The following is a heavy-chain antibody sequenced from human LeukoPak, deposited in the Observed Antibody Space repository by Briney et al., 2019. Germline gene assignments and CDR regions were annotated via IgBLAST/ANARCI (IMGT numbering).Heavy chain of an antibody. J-gene: IGHJ5*01. CDR2: IYSSGSA. CDR1: SDSMTYIF. CDR3: ARASGTMIRGVKIWFDS. V-gene: IGHV4-4*07. D-gene: IGHD3-10*01. Sequence: PSETLSLTCNFSSDSMTYIFWSWIRQPAGKGLEWIGRIYSSGSAHYNPSLKSRVTMSVDTSKNQFSLNLSSVTAADTAVYYCARASGTMIRGVKIWFDSWGHGTLVAVSS.